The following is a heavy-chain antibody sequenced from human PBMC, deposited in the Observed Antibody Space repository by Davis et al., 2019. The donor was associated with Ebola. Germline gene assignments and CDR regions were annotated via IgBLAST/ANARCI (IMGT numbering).Heavy chain of an antibody. D-gene: IGHD4-11*01. J-gene: IGHJ6*02. CDR2: FYYSGST. Sequence: MPSETLSLTCTVSGGSISSGGYYWSWIRQHPGKGLEWIGYFYYSGSTYYNPSLKSRVTISVDTSKNQFSLKLSSVTAADTAVYYCAREGTVTTKGYYGMDVWGQGTTVTVSS. CDR1: GGSISSGGYY. CDR3: AREGTVTTKGYYGMDV. V-gene: IGHV4-31*03.